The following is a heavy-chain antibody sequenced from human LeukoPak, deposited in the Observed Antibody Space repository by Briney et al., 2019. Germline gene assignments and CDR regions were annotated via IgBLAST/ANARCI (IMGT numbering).Heavy chain of an antibody. CDR2: ISGSGGST. J-gene: IGHJ4*02. Sequence: PGGSLRLSCAASGFTFSSYSMNWVRQAPGKGLEWVSAISGSGGSTYYADSVKGRFTISRDNSKNTLYLQMNSLRAEDTAVYYCAKAGRGVIIFDYWGQGTLVTVSS. CDR1: GFTFSSYS. V-gene: IGHV3-23*01. D-gene: IGHD3-10*01. CDR3: AKAGRGVIIFDY.